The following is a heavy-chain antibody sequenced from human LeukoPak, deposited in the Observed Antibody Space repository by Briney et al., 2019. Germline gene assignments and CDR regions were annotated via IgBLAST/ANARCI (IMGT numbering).Heavy chain of an antibody. V-gene: IGHV4-59*11. J-gene: IGHJ4*02. CDR3: ARARTHYFDY. CDR2: IYYSGST. Sequence: SETLSLTCTVSGGSISSHYWSWIRQPPGKGLEWIAYIYYSGSTNYSPSLRSRVTMSIDTSKNQFSLKLSSVTAADTAVYYCARARTHYFDYWGQGTLVTVSS. CDR1: GGSISSHY. D-gene: IGHD1-1*01.